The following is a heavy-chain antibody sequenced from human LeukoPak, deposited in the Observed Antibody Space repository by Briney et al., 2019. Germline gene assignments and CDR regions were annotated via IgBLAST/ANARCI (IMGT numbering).Heavy chain of an antibody. Sequence: GESLKISCKGSGYNFNTYWVAWVRQLPGKGLEWMGIIRPMNSDVRYSPSFRGQVTISADRSINTAYLQWSSLTASDTAMYYCASALYSGYDYYFDYWGQGTLVTVSS. J-gene: IGHJ4*02. CDR2: IRPMNSDV. D-gene: IGHD5-12*01. CDR1: GYNFNTYW. V-gene: IGHV5-51*01. CDR3: ASALYSGYDYYFDY.